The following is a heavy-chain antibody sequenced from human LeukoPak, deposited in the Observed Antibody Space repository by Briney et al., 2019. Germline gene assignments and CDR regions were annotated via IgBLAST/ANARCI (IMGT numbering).Heavy chain of an antibody. Sequence: GGSLRLSCAASGFTFSGSAMHWVRQASGKGLEWVGRIRSKANSYATAYAASVKGRFTISRDDSKNTAYLQMNSLKTEDTAVYYCTRWNPPTYYYDSSGYSFDYWGQGTLVTVSS. CDR1: GFTFSGSA. J-gene: IGHJ4*02. CDR2: IRSKANSYAT. V-gene: IGHV3-73*01. CDR3: TRWNPPTYYYDSSGYSFDY. D-gene: IGHD3-22*01.